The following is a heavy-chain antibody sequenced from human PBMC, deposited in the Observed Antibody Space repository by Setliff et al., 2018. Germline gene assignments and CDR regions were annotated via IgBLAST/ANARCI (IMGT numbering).Heavy chain of an antibody. CDR3: TRSRGPRVVLAADFDF. CDR1: GFRFTSFG. D-gene: IGHD3-16*01. J-gene: IGHJ4*02. Sequence: GASVKVSCKTSGFRFTSFGFSWVRQAPGQGLEWMGWISPYSGESNYAQKFQDRLTVTADTSTKTIYMELRSLTSDDTAVYFCTRSRGPRVVLAADFDFWGQGTLVTVPQ. CDR2: ISPYSGES. V-gene: IGHV1-18*04.